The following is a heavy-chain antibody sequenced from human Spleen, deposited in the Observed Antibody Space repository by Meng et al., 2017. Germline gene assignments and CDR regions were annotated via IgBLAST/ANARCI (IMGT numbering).Heavy chain of an antibody. Sequence: ASVKVSCKASGYFFTGYFMLWVRQAPGQGLEWMGWLNPNAGGKEYAPKFQGRVTMTRDTSITTVYMELTGLRSDDTDVYYCVRGGEWYGELSPAFWGQGTLVTVSS. V-gene: IGHV1-2*02. CDR1: GYFFTGYF. J-gene: IGHJ4*02. CDR3: VRGGEWYGELSPAF. D-gene: IGHD3-10*01. CDR2: LNPNAGGK.